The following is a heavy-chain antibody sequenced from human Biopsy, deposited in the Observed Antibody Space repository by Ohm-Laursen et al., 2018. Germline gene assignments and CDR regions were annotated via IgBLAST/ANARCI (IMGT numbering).Heavy chain of an antibody. CDR2: IYSGGDT. CDR3: ARVKLWYPYCYFDH. D-gene: IGHD3-16*01. Sequence: SLRLSCAASGFTVYNNYMTWVRQAPGKGLEWVSLIYSGGDTRYADSVKGRFTISRDNARESIYLQMSTLRAEDAAVYYCARVKLWYPYCYFDHWGRGTLVTVSS. CDR1: GFTVYNNY. J-gene: IGHJ2*01. V-gene: IGHV3-66*01.